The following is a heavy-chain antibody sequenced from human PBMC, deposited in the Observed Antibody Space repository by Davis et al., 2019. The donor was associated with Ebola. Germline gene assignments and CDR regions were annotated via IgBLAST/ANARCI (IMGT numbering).Heavy chain of an antibody. CDR3: ATTLEFTSGELYRRYGMYV. V-gene: IGHV1-69*13. CDR2: IIPMFGTP. Sequence: SVKVSCKASGYTFTSYGISWVRQAPGQGLEWMGGIIPMFGTPNYAQKFHGRVTITAEEFTSTVYMELSGLSSEDTAVYYCATTLEFTSGELYRRYGMYVWGQGTTVSVS. J-gene: IGHJ6*02. CDR1: GYTFTSYG. D-gene: IGHD3-10*01.